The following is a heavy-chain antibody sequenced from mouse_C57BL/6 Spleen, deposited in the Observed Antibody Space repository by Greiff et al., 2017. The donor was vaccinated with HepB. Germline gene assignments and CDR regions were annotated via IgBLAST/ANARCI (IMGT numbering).Heavy chain of an antibody. J-gene: IGHJ3*01. D-gene: IGHD2-4*01. Sequence: QVQLQQSGAELVRPGASVTLSCKASGYTFTDYEMHWVKQTPVHGLEWIGAIDPETGGTAYNQKFKGKAILTADKSSSTAYMELRSLTSEDSAVYYCIYDYDGPFAYWGQGTLVTVSA. V-gene: IGHV1-15*01. CDR1: GYTFTDYE. CDR2: IDPETGGT. CDR3: IYDYDGPFAY.